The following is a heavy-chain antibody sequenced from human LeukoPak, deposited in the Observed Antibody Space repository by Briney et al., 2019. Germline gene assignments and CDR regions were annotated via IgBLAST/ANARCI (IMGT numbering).Heavy chain of an antibody. CDR3: GKTDIFFNPIDS. V-gene: IGHV4-4*02. CDR2: IHRDGRT. D-gene: IGHD3-9*01. J-gene: IGHJ4*02. Sequence: TGGSLRLSCAASGFTFSSFDMTWVRQAPGQGLEWVGEIHRDGRTKYNPSLKSRVTMSIDYSKNQFSLRVTSVTAADTAMYYCGKTDIFFNPIDSWGPGSLVIVSS. CDR1: GFTFSSFDM.